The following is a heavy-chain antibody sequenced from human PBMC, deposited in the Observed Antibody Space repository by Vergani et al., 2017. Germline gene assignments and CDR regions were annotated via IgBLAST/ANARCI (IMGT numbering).Heavy chain of an antibody. CDR2: IYYSGSS. CDR1: GGSISSSSYY. J-gene: IGHJ4*02. CDR3: ARDYYDSSGYYVLDY. D-gene: IGHD3-22*01. V-gene: IGHV4-39*02. Sequence: QLQLQESGPGLVKPSETLSLTCTVSGGSISSSSYYWGWIRQPPGKGLEWIGSIYYSGSSYYNPSLKSRATISLDTSKNQFSLKLSSVTAADKDVYYCARDYYDSSGYYVLDYWGQGTLVTVSS.